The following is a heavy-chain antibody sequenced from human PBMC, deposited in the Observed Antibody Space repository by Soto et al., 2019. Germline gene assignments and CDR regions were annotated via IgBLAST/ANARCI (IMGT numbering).Heavy chain of an antibody. D-gene: IGHD3-22*01. CDR2: MNPNSGNT. V-gene: IGHV1-8*01. Sequence: SVKVSCKASGYTFTSYDINWVRQATGQGLEWMGWMNPNSGNTGYAQKFQGRVTMTRNTSISTAYMELSSLRSEDTAVYYCASGPYYYDSSGYALRRYYFDYWGQGTLVTVSS. CDR1: GYTFTSYD. J-gene: IGHJ4*02. CDR3: ASGPYYYDSSGYALRRYYFDY.